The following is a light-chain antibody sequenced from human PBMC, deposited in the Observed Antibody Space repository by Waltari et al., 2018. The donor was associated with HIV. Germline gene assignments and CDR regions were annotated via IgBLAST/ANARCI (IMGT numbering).Light chain of an antibody. CDR2: WAS. V-gene: IGKV4-1*01. CDR3: QQYYSSPT. CDR1: QSLLFRSDNTNY. J-gene: IGKJ1*01. Sequence: DIVMTQSPDSLAVFLGERATINCQSSQSLLFRSDNTNYLTWYQQKPGQPPKLLIYWASTRESGVPDRFSGSGSGTDFTLTISSLQAEDVAVYYCQQYYSSPTFGQGTKVEIK.